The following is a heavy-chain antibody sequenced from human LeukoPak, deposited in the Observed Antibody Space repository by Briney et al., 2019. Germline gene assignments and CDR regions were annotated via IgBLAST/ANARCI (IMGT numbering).Heavy chain of an antibody. CDR1: GFTFSSYA. CDR2: ISYDGSNK. Sequence: GGSLRLSCAASGFTFSSYAMHWVRQAPGKGLEWVAVISYDGSNKYYADSVKGRFTISRDNSKNTLYLQMNSLRAEDTAIYYCATLLQGDGMDVWGKGTTVTVSS. V-gene: IGHV3-30*04. CDR3: ATLLQGDGMDV. D-gene: IGHD4-11*01. J-gene: IGHJ6*04.